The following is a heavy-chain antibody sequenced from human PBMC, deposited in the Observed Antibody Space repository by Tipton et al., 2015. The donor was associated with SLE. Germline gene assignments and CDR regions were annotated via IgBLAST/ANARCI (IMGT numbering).Heavy chain of an antibody. CDR1: GGSFSGYY. CDR2: INHSGST. CDR3: ARGMVRGVTGRPSGFDY. Sequence: LRLSCAVYGGSFSGYYWSWIRQPPGKGLEWIGEINHSGSTNYNPSLKSRVTISVDTSKNQFSLKLSSVTAADTAVYYCARGMVRGVTGRPSGFDYWGQGTLVTVSS. J-gene: IGHJ4*02. V-gene: IGHV4-34*01. D-gene: IGHD3-10*01.